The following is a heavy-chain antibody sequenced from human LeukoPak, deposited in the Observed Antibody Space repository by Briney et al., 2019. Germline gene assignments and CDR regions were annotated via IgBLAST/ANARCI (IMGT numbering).Heavy chain of an antibody. CDR2: MYYRGST. Sequence: SETLSLTCTVSGGSISSSSHYWGWIRQPPGKGLEWIGSMYYRGSTYHNPSLKSRVTISVDTSKNQFSLKLSSVTAADTAVYYCARVSGGLDYWGQGTLVTVSS. CDR3: ARVSGGLDY. J-gene: IGHJ4*02. CDR1: GGSISSSSHY. D-gene: IGHD3-10*01. V-gene: IGHV4-39*07.